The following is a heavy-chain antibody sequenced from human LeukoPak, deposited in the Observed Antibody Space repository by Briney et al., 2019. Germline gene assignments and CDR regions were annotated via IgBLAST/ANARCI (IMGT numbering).Heavy chain of an antibody. D-gene: IGHD3-9*01. J-gene: IGHJ4*02. CDR3: AKDLYLTGYSFDY. V-gene: IGHV3-30*18. CDR1: GFTFSSYG. CDR2: ISYDGSNK. Sequence: GGALRLSCAASGFTFSSYGIHWVRQAPGKGVERVAVISYDGSNKYYADSVKGRFTISRDNSKNTLYLQMNSLRAEDTAVYYCAKDLYLTGYSFDYWGQGTLVTVSS.